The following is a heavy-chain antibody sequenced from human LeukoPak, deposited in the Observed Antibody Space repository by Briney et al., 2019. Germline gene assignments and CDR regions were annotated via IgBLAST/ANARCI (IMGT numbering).Heavy chain of an antibody. CDR1: GGSISSSGYY. V-gene: IGHV4-39*01. D-gene: IGHD1-26*01. J-gene: IGHJ5*02. CDR2: IYYSGST. CDR3: ARHEYSGSYYGLSWFDP. Sequence: PETLSLTCTVSGGSISSSGYYWGWIRQPPGKGLEWIASIYYSGSTYYNPSLKSRVTISVDTSENQLSLKLSSLTAADTAVYYCARHEYSGSYYGLSWFDPWGQGTLVTVSS.